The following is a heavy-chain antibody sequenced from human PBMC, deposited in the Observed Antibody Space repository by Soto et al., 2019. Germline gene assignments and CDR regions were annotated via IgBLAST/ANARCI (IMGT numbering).Heavy chain of an antibody. J-gene: IGHJ6*02. CDR3: ARDCLAVGSYYYYGMDV. V-gene: IGHV3-48*02. D-gene: IGHD3-16*01. CDR2: ISSSSSTI. Sequence: EVQLVESGGGLVQPGGSLRLSCAASGFTFSSYSMNWVRQAPGKGLEWVSYISSSSSTIYYAEYVKGRFTISRDNAKKSLYRQRNSLRYEDTAVYYCARDCLAVGSYYYYGMDVWGQGTTVTVSS. CDR1: GFTFSSYS.